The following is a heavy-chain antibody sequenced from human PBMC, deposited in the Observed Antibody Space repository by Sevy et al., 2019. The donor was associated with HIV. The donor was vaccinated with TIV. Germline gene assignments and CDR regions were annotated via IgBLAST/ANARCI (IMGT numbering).Heavy chain of an antibody. CDR1: GFIFSKYD. V-gene: IGHV3-13*01. CDR3: ARGGFYYDSSGSHAFDI. D-gene: IGHD3-22*01. CDR2: IGTAGDS. J-gene: IGHJ3*02. Sequence: GGSLRLSCAASGFIFSKYDIHWVRQATGKGLEWVSGIGTAGDSYYAGSVKGRFTISRENAKNSLYLQMNSLRAGDTAVYYCARGGFYYDSSGSHAFDIWGQGTMVTVSS.